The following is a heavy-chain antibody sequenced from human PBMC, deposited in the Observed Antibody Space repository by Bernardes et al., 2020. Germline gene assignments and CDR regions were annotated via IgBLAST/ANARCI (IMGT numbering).Heavy chain of an antibody. CDR3: ANAADHPFDY. CDR1: GLTFSSYS. J-gene: IGHJ4*02. CDR2: ISSSSSTI. Sequence: GGSLRLSCAASGLTFSSYSMNWVRQAPGKGLEWVSYISSSSSTIYYADSVKGRFTISRDNAKNSLYLQMNSLRAEDTAVYYCANAADHPFDYWGQGTLVTVSS. V-gene: IGHV3-48*01.